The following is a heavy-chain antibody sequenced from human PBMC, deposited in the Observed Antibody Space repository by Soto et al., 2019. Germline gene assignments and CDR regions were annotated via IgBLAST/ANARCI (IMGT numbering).Heavy chain of an antibody. D-gene: IGHD6-13*01. J-gene: IGHJ4*02. CDR2: ISTYNGNT. CDR3: AREVAHSTGWYDYFDQ. Sequence: QVQLVQSGGEVKKPGASVNISCKATGYTFISYSITWVRQAPGQGLEWMGWISTYNGNTKYAQSLQGRVTLTRDTSTNTAFMEIRGLRSDATAIYYCAREVAHSTGWYDYFDQWGQGTLVAVSS. CDR1: GYTFISYS. V-gene: IGHV1-18*04.